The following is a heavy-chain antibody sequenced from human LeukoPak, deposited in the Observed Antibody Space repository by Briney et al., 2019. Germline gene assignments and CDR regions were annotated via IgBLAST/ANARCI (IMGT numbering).Heavy chain of an antibody. V-gene: IGHV3-33*01. CDR3: VRASWSFDY. CDR2: IWSDGSNK. D-gene: IGHD3-10*01. Sequence: GGSLRLSCAASGFTFSDYGIHWVRQAPGKGLEWVAVIWSDGSNKYYADSVKGRFTISRDNSKKTLYLQMNSLRVEGTAVYYCVRASWSFDYWGQGTLVTVSS. CDR1: GFTFSDYG. J-gene: IGHJ4*02.